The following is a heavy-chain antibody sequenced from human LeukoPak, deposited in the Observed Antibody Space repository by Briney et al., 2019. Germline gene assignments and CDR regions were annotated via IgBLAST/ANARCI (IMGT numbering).Heavy chain of an antibody. CDR3: ARDARGNDVGNWFDP. V-gene: IGHV1-46*01. D-gene: IGHD1-1*01. CDR2: INPSGGST. J-gene: IGHJ5*02. CDR1: GYTFTSYY. Sequence: ASVKVSCKASGYTFTSYYMHWVRQAPGQGLEWTGIINPSGGSTSYAQKFQGRVTMTRDTSTSTVYMELSSLRSEDTAVYYCARDARGNDVGNWFDPWGQGTLVTVSS.